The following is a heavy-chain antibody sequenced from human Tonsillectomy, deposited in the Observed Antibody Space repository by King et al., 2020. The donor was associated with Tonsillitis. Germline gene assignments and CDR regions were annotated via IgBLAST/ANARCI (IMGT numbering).Heavy chain of an antibody. CDR1: GYTFTTFD. V-gene: IGHV1-8*01. D-gene: IGHD3/OR15-3a*01. Sequence: QLVQSGFEVEKPGASVKVSCKASGYTFTTFDIKWVRHATGQGLEWMGWMNPNSGNTGYAQKFQGRVTMTRNTSISTAFMELSSLRSEDTAVYYCARGRWTLDYWGQGTLVTVSS. CDR2: MNPNSGNT. CDR3: ARGRWTLDY. J-gene: IGHJ4*02.